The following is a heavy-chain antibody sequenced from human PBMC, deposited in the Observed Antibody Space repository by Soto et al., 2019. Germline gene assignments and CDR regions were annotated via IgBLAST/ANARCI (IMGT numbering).Heavy chain of an antibody. CDR1: GGSFSGYY. CDR3: ARSLSGHIRFDY. CDR2: INHSGST. D-gene: IGHD3-10*01. J-gene: IGHJ4*02. Sequence: SETLSLTCAVYGGSFSGYYWSWIRQPPGKGLEWIGEINHSGSTNYNPSLKSRVTISVDTSKNQFSLKLSSVTAADTAVYYCARSLSGHIRFDYWGQGTLVTVSS. V-gene: IGHV4-34*01.